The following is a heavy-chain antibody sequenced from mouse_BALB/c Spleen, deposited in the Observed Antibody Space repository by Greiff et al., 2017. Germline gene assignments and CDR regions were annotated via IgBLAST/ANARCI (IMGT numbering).Heavy chain of an antibody. D-gene: IGHD1-1*01. CDR3: ARDRDYYGSSYRFAY. V-gene: IGHV2-9*02. Sequence: VKLMESGPGLVAPSQSLSITCTVSGFSLTSYGVHWVRQPPGKGLEWLGVIWAGGSTNYNSALMSRLSISKDNSKSQVFLKMNSLQTDDTAMYYCARDRDYYGSSYRFAYWGQGTLVTVSA. CDR1: GFSLTSYG. J-gene: IGHJ3*01. CDR2: IWAGGST.